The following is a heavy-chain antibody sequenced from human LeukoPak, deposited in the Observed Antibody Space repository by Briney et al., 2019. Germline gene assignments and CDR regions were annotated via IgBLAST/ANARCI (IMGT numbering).Heavy chain of an antibody. V-gene: IGHV1-2*02. CDR1: GYTFTGYY. CDR2: INPNSGGT. Sequence: ASVKVSCKASGYTFTGYYMHWVRQAPGQGLEWMGWINPNSGGTNYAQKLQGRVTMTTDTSTSTAYMELRSLRSDDTAVYYCARRVTAIGYYYYGMDVWGQGTTVTVSS. J-gene: IGHJ6*02. D-gene: IGHD2-21*02. CDR3: ARRVTAIGYYYYGMDV.